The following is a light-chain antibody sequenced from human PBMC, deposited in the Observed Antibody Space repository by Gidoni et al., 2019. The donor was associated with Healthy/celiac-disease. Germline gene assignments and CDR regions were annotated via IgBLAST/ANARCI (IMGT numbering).Light chain of an antibody. CDR3: HQYGSSPPFT. CDR1: QTINVNY. Sequence: EIVLTQSPGPLSLSPGERATLSCRASQTINVNYLAWYQQKPGQAPRLLIYGAYSRATGILDRFSGSGSWSDFTLTISRLEPEDFAVYYCHQYGSSPPFTFGPGTKVEI. V-gene: IGKV3-20*01. J-gene: IGKJ3*01. CDR2: GAY.